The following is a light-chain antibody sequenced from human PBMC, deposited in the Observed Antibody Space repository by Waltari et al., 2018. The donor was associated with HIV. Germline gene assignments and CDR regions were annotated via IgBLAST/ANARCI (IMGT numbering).Light chain of an antibody. V-gene: IGKV3-11*01. CDR3: HQRSNLPLT. J-gene: IGKJ4*01. CDR2: DSS. Sequence: EIVLPQSPATLSLSPGKRATLACTASQSIGSYLAWYQQKPGQSPRLLIYDSSNRASGIPARFSGSGCGTDFTLTISSLEPEDFAVYYCHQRSNLPLTFGGGTKVEI. CDR1: QSIGSY.